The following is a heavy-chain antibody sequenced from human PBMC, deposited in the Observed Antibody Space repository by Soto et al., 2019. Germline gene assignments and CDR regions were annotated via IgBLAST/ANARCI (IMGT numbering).Heavy chain of an antibody. J-gene: IGHJ4*02. Sequence: QVQLVQSGGEVKKPGASVKVSCKTSGYTFTTYGISWVRQAPGQGLEWVGWISAYSGKTHYAQKFQGKVTMTTDTSTNTAYLELRGLRSADTAVYYCARGPYLGDHQYWGQGTLVTVSS. D-gene: IGHD3-16*01. V-gene: IGHV1-18*01. CDR2: ISAYSGKT. CDR3: ARGPYLGDHQY. CDR1: GYTFTTYG.